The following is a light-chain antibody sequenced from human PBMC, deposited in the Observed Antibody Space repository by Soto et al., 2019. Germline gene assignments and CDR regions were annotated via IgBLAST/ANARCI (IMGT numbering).Light chain of an antibody. J-gene: IGLJ2*01. Sequence: QSALTQPASVSGSPGQSITISCTGTSSDIGGYNYVTWYQQYPGKAPKLIIYEVTNRPSGVSNRFSGSKSGNRASLTISRLQAEDEADYYCNSYTTSSTFVVFGGGTKLTVL. CDR3: NSYTTSSTFVV. V-gene: IGLV2-14*01. CDR1: SSDIGGYNY. CDR2: EVT.